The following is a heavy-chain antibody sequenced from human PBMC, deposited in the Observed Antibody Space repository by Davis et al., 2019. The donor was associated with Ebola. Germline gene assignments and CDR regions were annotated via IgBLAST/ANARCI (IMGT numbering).Heavy chain of an antibody. D-gene: IGHD6-19*01. CDR3: ARDQRYSSGWSRVDY. CDR1: GGTFSSYA. J-gene: IGHJ4*02. CDR2: IIPIFGTA. V-gene: IGHV1-69*05. Sequence: SVKVSCKASGGTFSSYAISWVRQAPGQGLEWMGGIIPIFGTANYAQKFQGRVTITRDTSASTAYMELSSLRSEDTAVYYCARDQRYSSGWSRVDYWGQGTLVTVSS.